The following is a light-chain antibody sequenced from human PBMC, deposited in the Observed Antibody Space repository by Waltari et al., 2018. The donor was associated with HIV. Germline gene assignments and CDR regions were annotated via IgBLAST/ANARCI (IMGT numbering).Light chain of an antibody. Sequence: DIQMTQSPSTLSASVGDRVTITCRASQSISSWLAWYQQKPGKAPKLLIYKASTLESGVPSRFSGRGSETEFTLTISSLQPDDFATYYCQQYNSYGTFGQGTKLEIK. CDR2: KAS. CDR3: QQYNSYGT. CDR1: QSISSW. J-gene: IGKJ2*02. V-gene: IGKV1-5*03.